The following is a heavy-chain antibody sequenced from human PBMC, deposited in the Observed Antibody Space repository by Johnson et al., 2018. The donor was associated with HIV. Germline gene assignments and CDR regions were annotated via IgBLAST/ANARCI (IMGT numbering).Heavy chain of an antibody. J-gene: IGHJ3*02. V-gene: IGHV3-13*01. CDR1: GFTFSSYY. Sequence: VQLVESGGGLVQPGGSLRLSCAASGFTFSSYYMHWVRQATGKGLEWVSAIGTAGDTYYPGSVKGRFTISRENAKNSLYLQMNSLRAGDTAVYYCARQTTVVSGDAFDIWGQGTMVTVSS. D-gene: IGHD4-23*01. CDR3: ARQTTVVSGDAFDI. CDR2: IGTAGDT.